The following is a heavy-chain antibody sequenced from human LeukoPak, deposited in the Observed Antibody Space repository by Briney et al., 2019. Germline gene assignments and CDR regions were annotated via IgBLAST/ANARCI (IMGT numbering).Heavy chain of an antibody. CDR1: GYNFAGYW. J-gene: IGHJ4*02. V-gene: IGHV5-10-1*01. Sequence: GESLKISCKGSGYNFAGYWITWVRQMPGRGLEWMGTIDPSDSYTNYSPSFQGRVTISTDKSISTAYLQWSTLRASDTAMYYCARRSGALIADYWGQGALVTVSS. D-gene: IGHD7-27*01. CDR3: ARRSGALIADY. CDR2: IDPSDSYT.